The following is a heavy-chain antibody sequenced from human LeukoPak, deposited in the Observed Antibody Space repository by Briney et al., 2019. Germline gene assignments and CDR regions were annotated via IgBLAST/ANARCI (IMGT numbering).Heavy chain of an antibody. V-gene: IGHV4-39*01. Sequence: SETLSLTCTVSGGSISDSSYHWGWIRQPPGKGLEWIGSIYYSGTTYYRPSLKSRVTVSVDTSKNQFSLKLTSLTAADTAVYYCAREVASSVHYWGQGTLVTVSS. CDR3: AREVASSVHY. CDR2: IYYSGTT. J-gene: IGHJ4*02. D-gene: IGHD3-10*01. CDR1: GGSISDSSYH.